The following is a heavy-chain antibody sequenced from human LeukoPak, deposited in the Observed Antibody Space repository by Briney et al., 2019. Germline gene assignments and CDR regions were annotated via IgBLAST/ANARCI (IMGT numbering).Heavy chain of an antibody. CDR1: GFTFSSYW. CDR2: IKQDGSEK. V-gene: IGHV3-7*01. CDR3: ARAEYYYDSSGYYPASPAFDI. J-gene: IGHJ3*02. D-gene: IGHD3-22*01. Sequence: GGSLRLSCAASGFTFSSYWMSWVRQAPGKGLEWVANIKQDGSEKYYVDSVKGRFTISRDNAKNSLYLQMNSLRAEDTAVYYCARAEYYYDSSGYYPASPAFDIWGQGTMVTVSS.